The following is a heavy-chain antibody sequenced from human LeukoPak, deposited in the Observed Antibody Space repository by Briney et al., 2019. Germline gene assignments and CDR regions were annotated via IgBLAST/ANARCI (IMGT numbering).Heavy chain of an antibody. CDR2: ISGSGGST. CDR3: ARVCSHGSGCYYYYYYMDV. V-gene: IGHV3-21*01. J-gene: IGHJ6*03. Sequence: GGSLRLSCAASGFTFSSYSMSWVRQAPGKGLEWVSAISGSGGSTYYADSVKGRFTISRDNAKNSLYLQMNSLRAEDTAVYYCARVCSHGSGCYYYYYYMDVWGKGTTVTISS. CDR1: GFTFSSYS. D-gene: IGHD3-10*01.